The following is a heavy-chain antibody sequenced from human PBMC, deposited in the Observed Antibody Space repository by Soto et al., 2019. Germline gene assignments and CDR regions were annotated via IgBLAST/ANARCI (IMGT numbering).Heavy chain of an antibody. V-gene: IGHV3-23*01. CDR3: AKGGVGWFDP. CDR1: GVTFSSYA. J-gene: IGHJ5*02. Sequence: PGGSLRLSCAASGVTFSSYAMNWVRQAPGRGLEWVSTIIYDGGNTYYPNSVKGRFTISRDNSKNTLYLQMNSLRAEDAAVYYCAKGGVGWFDPWGQGTLVTVSS. CDR2: IIYDGGNT.